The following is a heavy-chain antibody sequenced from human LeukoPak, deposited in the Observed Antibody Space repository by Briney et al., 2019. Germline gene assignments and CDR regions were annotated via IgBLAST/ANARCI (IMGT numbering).Heavy chain of an antibody. CDR2: ILSDGSNK. Sequence: GRSLRLSCAASGFTFSSYAMHWVRQAPGKGLEWVAVILSDGSNKWFADSVKGRFTISRDNSKNTLYLQMNSLRTEDTAMYYCARGNTIVVVTSTPNYYFDCWGQGTLVTVSS. J-gene: IGHJ4*02. V-gene: IGHV3-30*04. CDR3: ARGNTIVVVTSTPNYYFDC. CDR1: GFTFSSYA. D-gene: IGHD2-21*02.